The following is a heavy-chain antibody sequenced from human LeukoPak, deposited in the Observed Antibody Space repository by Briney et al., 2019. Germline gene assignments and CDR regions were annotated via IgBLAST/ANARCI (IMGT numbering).Heavy chain of an antibody. Sequence: SETLSLTCTVSGGSISSSSYYWGWLRQPPGKGLEWIVSIYYSGSTNYNPSLKGRVTISVDTSKNQFSLKLSSVTAADTAVYYCARGAMVRGVQSLRALDPWGQGTLVTVSS. CDR1: GGSISSSSYY. V-gene: IGHV4-39*07. CDR2: IYYSGST. D-gene: IGHD3-10*01. CDR3: ARGAMVRGVQSLRALDP. J-gene: IGHJ5*02.